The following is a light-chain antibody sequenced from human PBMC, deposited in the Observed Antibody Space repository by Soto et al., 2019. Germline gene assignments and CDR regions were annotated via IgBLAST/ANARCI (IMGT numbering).Light chain of an antibody. V-gene: IGLV2-8*01. CDR3: SSYAGSNNV. CDR1: SSDVGGYNY. CDR2: EVS. J-gene: IGLJ1*01. Sequence: QSALTQPPSASGSPGQSVTISCTGTSSDVGGYNYVSWYQQHPGKAPKLMISEVSKRPSGVPDRFSGSKSGNTASLTVSGLHAEDEADYYCSSYAGSNNVFGTGTQLTVL.